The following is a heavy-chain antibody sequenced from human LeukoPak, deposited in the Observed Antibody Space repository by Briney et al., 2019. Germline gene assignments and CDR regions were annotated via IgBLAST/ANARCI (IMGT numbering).Heavy chain of an antibody. J-gene: IGHJ4*02. Sequence: GGSLRLSCAASGFTFSSYAMSWVRQPPGKGMEWVSVISGSGGSTYYADSVKGRFTISRDNSKNTLYLQMNSLRAEDTAVYYCAKSWRQWLVQDYFDYWGQGTLVTVSS. V-gene: IGHV3-23*01. CDR1: GFTFSSYA. CDR3: AKSWRQWLVQDYFDY. D-gene: IGHD6-19*01. CDR2: ISGSGGST.